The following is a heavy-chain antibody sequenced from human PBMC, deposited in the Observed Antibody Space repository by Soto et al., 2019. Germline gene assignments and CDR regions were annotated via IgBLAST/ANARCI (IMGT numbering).Heavy chain of an antibody. D-gene: IGHD3-9*01. CDR2: ISSSGTI. J-gene: IGHJ6*02. V-gene: IGHV4-59*02. CDR1: GGSVRDYF. CDR3: ARDRKLVIPGNYYYYGMDV. Sequence: SETLSLTCSVSGGSVRDYFWAWVRQPPGKGLEWIAYISSSGTINYNSSLKSRVTISLETSRNHFSLKLSSVTTADTAVYFCARDRKLVIPGNYYYYGMDVWGQGTTVTVSS.